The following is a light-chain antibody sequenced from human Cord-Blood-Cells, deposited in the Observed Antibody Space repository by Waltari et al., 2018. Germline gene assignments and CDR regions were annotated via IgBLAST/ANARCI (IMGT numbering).Light chain of an antibody. J-gene: IGKJ3*01. V-gene: IGKV2-28*01. CDR2: LGS. CDR1: QTLLHSNGYNY. CDR3: MQALQTPLT. Sequence: VMTQSPLSLPVPPGEPASISCRSSQTLLHSNGYNYLDWYLQKPGQSPQLLIYLGSNRASGVPDRFSGSGSGTDFTLKISRVEAEDVGVYYCMQALQTPLTFGPGTKVDIK.